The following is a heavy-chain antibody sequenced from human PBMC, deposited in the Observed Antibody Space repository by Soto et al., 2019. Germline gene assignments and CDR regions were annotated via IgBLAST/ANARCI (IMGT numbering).Heavy chain of an antibody. CDR2: INAGNGNT. D-gene: IGHD3-3*01. CDR1: GYTFTSYA. Sequence: GASVKVSCKASGYTFTSYAMHWVRQAPGQRLEWMGWINAGNGNTKYSQKFQGRVTITRDTSASTAYMELSSLRSEDTAVYYCARIRVVRRWEGWFDPWGQGTLVTVSS. CDR3: ARIRVVRRWEGWFDP. J-gene: IGHJ5*02. V-gene: IGHV1-3*01.